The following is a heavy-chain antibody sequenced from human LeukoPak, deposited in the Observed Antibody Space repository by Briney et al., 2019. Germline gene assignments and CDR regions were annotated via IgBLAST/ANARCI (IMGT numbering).Heavy chain of an antibody. CDR3: ARGPRIAVAGRRSRFDP. V-gene: IGHV4-34*01. J-gene: IGHJ5*02. Sequence: SEPLSLTCAVYGGSFSGYYWSWIRQPPGKGLEWIGEINHSGSTNYNPSLRSRVTISVDTSKNQFSLKLSSVTAADTAVYYCARGPRIAVAGRRSRFDPWGQGTLVPVSS. CDR2: INHSGST. CDR1: GGSFSGYY. D-gene: IGHD6-19*01.